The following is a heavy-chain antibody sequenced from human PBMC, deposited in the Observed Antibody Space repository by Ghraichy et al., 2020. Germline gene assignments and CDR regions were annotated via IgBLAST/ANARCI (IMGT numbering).Heavy chain of an antibody. CDR1: GGTFSSYA. Sequence: SVKVSCKASGGTFSSYAISWVRQAPGQGLEWMGGIIPIFGTANYAQKFQGRVTITADESTSTAYMELSSLRSEDTAVYYCARDGWDIVVVPAAPEFYGMDVWGQGTTVTVSS. CDR2: IIPIFGTA. D-gene: IGHD2-2*01. CDR3: ARDGWDIVVVPAAPEFYGMDV. J-gene: IGHJ6*02. V-gene: IGHV1-69*13.